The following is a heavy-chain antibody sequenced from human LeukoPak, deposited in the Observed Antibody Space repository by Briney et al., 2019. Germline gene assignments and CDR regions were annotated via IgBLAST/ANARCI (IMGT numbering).Heavy chain of an antibody. J-gene: IGHJ4*02. V-gene: IGHV3-7*01. Sequence: PGGSLRLSCAASGFTFSSYWMSWVRQAPGKGPEWVANIKQDGSEKYYVDSVKGRFTISRDNAKNSLYLQMNSLRAEDTAVYYCARVGAKSGSVFDYWGQGTLVTVSS. CDR2: IKQDGSEK. CDR1: GFTFSSYW. CDR3: ARVGAKSGSVFDY. D-gene: IGHD3-10*01.